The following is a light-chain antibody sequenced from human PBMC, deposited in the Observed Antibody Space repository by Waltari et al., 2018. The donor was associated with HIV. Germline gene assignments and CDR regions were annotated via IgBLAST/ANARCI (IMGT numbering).Light chain of an antibody. J-gene: IGLJ2*01. CDR2: SSN. V-gene: IGLV1-44*01. CDR1: NSNIGSNS. CDR3: AAWDDSRNAHVV. Sequence: QSVLTQPPSASGTPGQRVTISCSGSNSNIGSNSVNWYQQLPGKAPNLLIYSSNQRPLGVPDRFSGSKSGTSASLAISGLQSEDEADYYCAAWDDSRNAHVVFGGGTKLTVL.